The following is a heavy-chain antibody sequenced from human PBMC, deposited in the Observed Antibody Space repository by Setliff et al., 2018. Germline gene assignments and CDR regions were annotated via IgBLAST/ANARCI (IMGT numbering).Heavy chain of an antibody. J-gene: IGHJ5*02. CDR1: GYTFTGYY. V-gene: IGHV1-2*02. Sequence: ASVKVSCKASGYTFTGYYMHWVRQAPGQGLEWRGWINPNSGGTNYAQKFQGRVTMTRDTSISTAYMELSRLRSDDTAVYYCARADIVLMVYAISSGWFDPWGQGTLVTVSS. CDR2: INPNSGGT. D-gene: IGHD2-8*01. CDR3: ARADIVLMVYAISSGWFDP.